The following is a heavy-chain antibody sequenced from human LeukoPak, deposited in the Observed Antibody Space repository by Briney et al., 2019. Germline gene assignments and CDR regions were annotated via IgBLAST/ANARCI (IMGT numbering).Heavy chain of an antibody. V-gene: IGHV4-59*12. CDR3: ARRGWVVGATEAFDI. Sequence: ASETLSLTCTVSGGSISSYYWSWIRQPPGKGLEWIGYIYYSGSTNYNPSLKSRVTISVDTSKNQFSLKLSSVTAADTAVYYCARRGWVVGATEAFDIWGRGTMVTVSS. D-gene: IGHD1-26*01. CDR1: GGSISSYY. CDR2: IYYSGST. J-gene: IGHJ3*02.